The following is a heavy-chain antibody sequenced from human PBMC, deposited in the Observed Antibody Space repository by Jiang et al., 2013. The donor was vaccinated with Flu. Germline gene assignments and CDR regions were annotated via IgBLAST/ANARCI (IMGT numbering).Heavy chain of an antibody. CDR2: INHSGST. V-gene: IGHV4-34*01. Sequence: TCAVYGGSFSGYYWSWIRQPPGKGLEWIGEINHSGSTNYNPSLKSRVTISVDTSKNQFSLKLSSVTAADTAVYYCARGRYSSSSGLVYWGQGTLVTVSS. CDR3: ARGRYSSSSGLVY. CDR1: GGSFSGYY. D-gene: IGHD6-6*01. J-gene: IGHJ4*02.